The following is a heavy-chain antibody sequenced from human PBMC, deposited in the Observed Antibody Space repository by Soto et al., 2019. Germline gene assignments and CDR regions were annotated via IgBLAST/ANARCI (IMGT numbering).Heavy chain of an antibody. J-gene: IGHJ3*02. Sequence: GGSLRLSCAASGFNFDAFAMHWVRLGLGKRLEWVSGISWNSGSAGYADSVMGPFAVSVDHAKNFLVLQMDSLRAEDTALYSCAKHPPCDFFLGSSFDIWGQGTMVTVSS. D-gene: IGHD2-21*02. CDR1: GFNFDAFA. CDR2: ISWNSGSA. V-gene: IGHV3-9*01. CDR3: AKHPPCDFFLGSSFDI.